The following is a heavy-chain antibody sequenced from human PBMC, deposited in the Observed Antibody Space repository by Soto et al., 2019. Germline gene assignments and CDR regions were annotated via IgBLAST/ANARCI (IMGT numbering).Heavy chain of an antibody. D-gene: IGHD3-10*01. CDR2: MNPNSGNT. CDR3: AASTMVRGILDFDY. Sequence: ASVKVSCKASGYTFTSYDINWVRQATGQGLEWMGWMNPNSGNTGYAQKFQGRVTMTRNTSISTAYMELSSLRSEDTAVYYCAASTMVRGILDFDYWGQGTLVTVSS. V-gene: IGHV1-8*01. CDR1: GYTFTSYD. J-gene: IGHJ4*02.